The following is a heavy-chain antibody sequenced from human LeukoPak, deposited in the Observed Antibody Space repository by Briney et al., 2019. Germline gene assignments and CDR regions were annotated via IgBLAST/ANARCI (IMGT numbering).Heavy chain of an antibody. V-gene: IGHV1-2*02. CDR3: ARLPTDHYYDSSGYLYYFDY. D-gene: IGHD3-22*01. J-gene: IGHJ4*02. CDR1: GYTFTGYY. CDR2: INPNSGGT. Sequence: ASVKVSCKASGYTFTGYYMHWVRQAPGQGLEWMGWINPNSGGTNYAQEFQGRVTMTRDTSISTAYMELSRLRSDDTAVYYCARLPTDHYYDSSGYLYYFDYWGQGTLVTVSS.